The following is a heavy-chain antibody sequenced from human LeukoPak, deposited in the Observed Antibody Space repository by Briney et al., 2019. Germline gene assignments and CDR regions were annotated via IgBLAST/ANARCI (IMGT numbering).Heavy chain of an antibody. D-gene: IGHD6-19*01. CDR1: GGSISSYY. J-gene: IGHJ3*02. CDR3: ARSSGWLAAFDI. CDR2: IYYSGST. Sequence: SETLSLTCTVSGGSISSYYWSWIRQPPGKGLEWIGYIYYSGSTNYNPSLKSRVTISVDTSKNQFSLKLSSVTAADTAVYYCARSSGWLAAFDIWGQGTMVTVSS. V-gene: IGHV4-59*12.